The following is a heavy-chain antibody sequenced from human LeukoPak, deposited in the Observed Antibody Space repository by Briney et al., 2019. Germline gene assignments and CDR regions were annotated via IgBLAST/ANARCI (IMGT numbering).Heavy chain of an antibody. D-gene: IGHD1-14*01. J-gene: IGHJ4*02. Sequence: GRFTISRDNAKNSLYLQMNSLRAEDTAVYYCTRDFVEPYYFDSWGQGSLVTVSS. CDR3: TRDFVEPYYFDS. V-gene: IGHV3-11*06.